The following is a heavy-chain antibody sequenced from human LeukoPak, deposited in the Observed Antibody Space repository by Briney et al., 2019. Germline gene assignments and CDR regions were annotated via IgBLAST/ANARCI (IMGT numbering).Heavy chain of an antibody. D-gene: IGHD3-22*01. CDR3: ARASDTMIFDP. J-gene: IGHJ5*02. CDR1: GGSISSGGYS. Sequence: PSQTLSLTCAVSGGSISSGGYSWSWIRQPPGKGLEWIGYIYHSGSTYYNPSLKSRVTISVDRSKNQSSLKLSSVTAADTAVYYCARASDTMIFDPWGQGTLVTVSS. CDR2: IYHSGST. V-gene: IGHV4-30-2*01.